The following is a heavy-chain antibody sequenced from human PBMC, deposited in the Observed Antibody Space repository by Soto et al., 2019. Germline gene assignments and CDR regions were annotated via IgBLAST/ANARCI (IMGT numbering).Heavy chain of an antibody. D-gene: IGHD3-10*01. CDR3: ATLYMVRVVWTFDY. V-gene: IGHV4-31*03. Sequence: QVQLQESGPGLVKPSETLSLTCTVSGGSIRSGGYYWSWIRQHPGKGLEWIGYIYYTGSTYYNPSLKSRVTISVDTSKNQFSLKLSSVTAPDTAVYYCATLYMVRVVWTFDYWGQGTLVTVSS. CDR2: IYYTGST. J-gene: IGHJ4*02. CDR1: GGSIRSGGYY.